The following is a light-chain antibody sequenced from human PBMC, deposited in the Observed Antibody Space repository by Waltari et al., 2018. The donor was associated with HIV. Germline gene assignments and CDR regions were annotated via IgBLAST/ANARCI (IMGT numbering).Light chain of an antibody. J-gene: IGLJ3*02. CDR3: CSYAGSYTWV. V-gene: IGLV2-11*01. Sequence: QSALTQPRSVSGSPGQSVTISCTGTSSDVGGYNYVSWYQQHPGKAPKLMIYDVSTRPSGVPVRFAGSKSGNTASLTISGLQAEDEADYYCCSYAGSYTWVFGGGTKLTVL. CDR2: DVS. CDR1: SSDVGGYNY.